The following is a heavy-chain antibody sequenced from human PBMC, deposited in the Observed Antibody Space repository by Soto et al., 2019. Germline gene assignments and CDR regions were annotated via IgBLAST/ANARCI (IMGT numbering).Heavy chain of an antibody. CDR2: TYYRSKWYN. V-gene: IGHV6-1*01. J-gene: IGHJ4*02. CDR1: GDSVSSNSAA. Sequence: QVQLQPSGPGLVKPSQTLSLTCAISGDSVSSNSAAWNWIRQSPSRGLEWLGRTYYRSKWYNDYSVSVKSRITNNPDTSKHQFSLQLNSVTPEDTAVYYCASGRSTWGSTWYFDYWGQGTLVMVSS. D-gene: IGHD6-13*01. CDR3: ASGRSTWGSTWYFDY.